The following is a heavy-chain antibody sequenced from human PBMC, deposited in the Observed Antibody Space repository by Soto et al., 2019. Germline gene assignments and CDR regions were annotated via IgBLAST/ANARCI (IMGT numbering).Heavy chain of an antibody. CDR2: INHSGST. CDR3: ARVLRGYSYGHVDY. V-gene: IGHV4-34*01. CDR1: GGSFSGYY. J-gene: IGHJ4*01. D-gene: IGHD5-18*01. Sequence: QVQLQQWGAGLLKPSETLSLTCAVYGGSFSGYYWSWIRQPPGKGLEWIGEINHSGSTNYNPSLKSRVTISVDTSKNQCSLKVSSVTAADTAVYYCARVLRGYSYGHVDYWGHGTLVTVSS.